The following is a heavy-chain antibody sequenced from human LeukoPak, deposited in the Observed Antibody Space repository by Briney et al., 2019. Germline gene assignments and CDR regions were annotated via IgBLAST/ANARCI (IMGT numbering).Heavy chain of an antibody. CDR3: ARARVASHPFYYYAMDV. V-gene: IGHV1-18*01. CDR2: ISAYVGHT. CDR1: GFTFISYV. J-gene: IGHJ6*02. D-gene: IGHD5-12*01. Sequence: ASVKVSCKASGFTFISYVFTWVRQAPGQGLEWMGWISAYVGHTGYAQKLQGRVTLTTDTSTSTAYMELRSLRSDDTAVYFCARARVASHPFYYYAMDVWGQGTTVTVSS.